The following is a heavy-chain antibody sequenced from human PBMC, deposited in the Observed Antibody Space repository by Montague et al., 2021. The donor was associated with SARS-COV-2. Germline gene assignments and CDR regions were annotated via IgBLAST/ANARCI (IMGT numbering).Heavy chain of an antibody. J-gene: IGHJ5*02. D-gene: IGHD4-17*01. CDR2: INHSGST. Sequence: SETLSLTCAVYGGSFSNCYWCWIRHPPGKGLVLIGEINHSGSTNYNPSLKSRVTISVDTSTNQFSLKLSSVTAADTAVYYCARGGTVTTFFAPKWTRRYNWFDPWGRGTLVTVSS. CDR1: GGSFSNCY. CDR3: ARGGTVTTFFAPKWTRRYNWFDP. V-gene: IGHV4-34*01.